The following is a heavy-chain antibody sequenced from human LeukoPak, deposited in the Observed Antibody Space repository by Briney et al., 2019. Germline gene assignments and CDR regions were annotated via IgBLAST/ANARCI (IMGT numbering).Heavy chain of an antibody. D-gene: IGHD3-22*01. V-gene: IGHV3-30*02. CDR2: IRYDGSNK. CDR1: GFTFSSYG. Sequence: GGSLRLSCAASGFTFSSYGMHWVRQAPGKGLEWVAFIRYDGSNKYYADSVKDRFTISRDNSKNTLYLQMNSLRAEDTAVYYCAKERIGNYYYDSSGYYSHDYWGQGTLVTVSS. CDR3: AKERIGNYYYDSSGYYSHDY. J-gene: IGHJ4*02.